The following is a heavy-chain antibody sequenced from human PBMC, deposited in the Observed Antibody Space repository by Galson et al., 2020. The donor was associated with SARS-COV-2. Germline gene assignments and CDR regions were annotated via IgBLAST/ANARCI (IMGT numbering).Heavy chain of an antibody. Sequence: ASVKVSCKASGYTFTSYGISWVRQAPGQGLEWMGWISAYNGNTNYAQKLQGRVTMTTDTSTSTAYMELRSLRSDDTAVYYCARDPNGPYIAVAGPNYYYYGMDVWGQGTTVTVSS. D-gene: IGHD6-19*01. CDR3: ARDPNGPYIAVAGPNYYYYGMDV. CDR1: GYTFTSYG. CDR2: ISAYNGNT. J-gene: IGHJ6*02. V-gene: IGHV1-18*01.